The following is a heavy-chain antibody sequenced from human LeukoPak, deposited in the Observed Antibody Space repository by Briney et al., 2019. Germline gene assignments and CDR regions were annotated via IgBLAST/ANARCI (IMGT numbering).Heavy chain of an antibody. J-gene: IGHJ4*02. D-gene: IGHD3-10*01. Sequence: ASVKVSCTASGGTFSSYAISWVRQAPGQGLEWMGGIIPIFGTANYAQKFQGRVTITADESTSTAYMELSSLRSEDTAVYYCAINYYGSGSYYNHLDYWGQGTLVTVSS. V-gene: IGHV1-69*13. CDR2: IIPIFGTA. CDR1: GGTFSSYA. CDR3: AINYYGSGSYYNHLDY.